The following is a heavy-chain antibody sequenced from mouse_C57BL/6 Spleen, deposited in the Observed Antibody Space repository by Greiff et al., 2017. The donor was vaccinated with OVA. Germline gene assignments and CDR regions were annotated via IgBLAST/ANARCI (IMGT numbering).Heavy chain of an antibody. V-gene: IGHV1-54*01. Sequence: VQLQQSGAELVRPGTSVKVSCKASGYAFTNYLIEWVKQRPGQGLEWIGVINPGSGGTNYNEKFKGKATLTADKSSSTAYMQLSSLTSADSAVYFGARRYRNYEAGYWGKGTTLTVSS. CDR1: GYAFTNYL. CDR2: INPGSGGT. CDR3: ARRYRNYEAGY. J-gene: IGHJ2*01. D-gene: IGHD2-5*01.